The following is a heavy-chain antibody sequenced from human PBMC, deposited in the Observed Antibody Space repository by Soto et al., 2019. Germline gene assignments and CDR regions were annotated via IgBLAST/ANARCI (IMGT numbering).Heavy chain of an antibody. J-gene: IGHJ6*02. D-gene: IGHD2-15*01. Sequence: WASVKVSCKPSGYSFSNFYVHWVRQAPGQGLEWMGIIDPSSGTTSYTQKFQERVTMTRDTSMSTVYMELSRLRSEDTAVYYCARGAVVVPNGLIAGMDVWGLGTTVTVSS. CDR1: GYSFSNFY. CDR2: IDPSSGTT. V-gene: IGHV1-46*01. CDR3: ARGAVVVPNGLIAGMDV.